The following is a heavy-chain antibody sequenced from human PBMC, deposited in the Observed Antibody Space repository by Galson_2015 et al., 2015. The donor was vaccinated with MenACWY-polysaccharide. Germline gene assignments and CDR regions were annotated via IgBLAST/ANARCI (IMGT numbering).Heavy chain of an antibody. CDR2: ISGNGGAT. CDR1: GFTFRSFA. J-gene: IGHJ5*02. CDR3: AKESLVVVPEKWFDP. Sequence: SLRLSCAVSGFTFRSFAMNWVRQAPGKGLEWVSAISGNGGATYYANSVKGRFTISRDNSKNIVYLQLKSLRADDTAVYYCAKESLVVVPEKWFDPWGLGTLVTVSS. D-gene: IGHD2-2*01. V-gene: IGHV3-23*01.